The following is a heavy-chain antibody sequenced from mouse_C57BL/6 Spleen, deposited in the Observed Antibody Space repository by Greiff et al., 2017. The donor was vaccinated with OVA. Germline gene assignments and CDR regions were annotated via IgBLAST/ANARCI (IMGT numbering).Heavy chain of an antibody. D-gene: IGHD4-1*01. V-gene: IGHV1-82*01. J-gene: IGHJ1*03. CDR2: IYPGDGDT. CDR1: GYAFSSSW. CDR3: ARSRGNFDD. Sequence: QVQLQQSGPELVKPGASVKISCKASGYAFSSSWMNWVKQRPGQGLEWIGRIYPGDGDTNYNGKFKGKATLTADKSSSTAYMQLSSLTSEDSAVYSCARSRGNFDDWGTGTTVTVSS.